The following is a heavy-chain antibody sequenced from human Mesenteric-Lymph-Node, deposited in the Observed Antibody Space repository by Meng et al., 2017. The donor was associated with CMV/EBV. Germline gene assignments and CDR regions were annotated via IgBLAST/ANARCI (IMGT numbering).Heavy chain of an antibody. J-gene: IGHJ4*02. V-gene: IGHV3-23*01. CDR2: LAFSSGNT. CDR3: AKTPKRGFSYGNYFDL. CDR1: GFTISSYA. D-gene: IGHD5-18*01. Sequence: LSLTCAAAGFTISSYAMSWVRQAPGKGLEWVSTLAFSSGNTYYADSVKGRFTISSDTSKNTLYMQVTNLRAEDTAIYYCAKTPKRGFSYGNYFDLWGRGTLVTVSS.